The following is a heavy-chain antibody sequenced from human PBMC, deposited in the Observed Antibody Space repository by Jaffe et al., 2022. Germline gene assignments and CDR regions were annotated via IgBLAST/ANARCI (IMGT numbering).Heavy chain of an antibody. D-gene: IGHD4-17*01. CDR1: GGSISSGGYS. V-gene: IGHV4-30-2*01. CDR3: AGYGDYGGAYFDY. Sequence: QLQLQESGSGLVKPSQTLSLTCAVSGGSISSGGYSWSWIRQPPGKGLEWIGYIYHSGSTYYNPSLKSRVTISVDRSKNQFSLKLSSVTAADTAVYYCAGYGDYGGAYFDYWGQGTLVTVSS. CDR2: IYHSGST. J-gene: IGHJ4*02.